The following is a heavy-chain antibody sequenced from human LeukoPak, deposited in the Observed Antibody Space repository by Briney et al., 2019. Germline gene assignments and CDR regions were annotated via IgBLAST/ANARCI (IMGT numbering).Heavy chain of an antibody. CDR2: IYTSGSN. V-gene: IGHV4-61*02. J-gene: IGHJ3*02. Sequence: ASQTLSLTCTVSGGSISSGSYYWSWIRQPAGKGLEWIGRIYTSGSNNYNPSLKSRVTISVDTSKHQFSLKLSSVTAADTAVYYCARDPYFYYYDSSGYSGEVVHIWGQGTMVTVSS. CDR3: ARDPYFYYYDSSGYSGEVVHI. CDR1: GGSISSGSYY. D-gene: IGHD3-22*01.